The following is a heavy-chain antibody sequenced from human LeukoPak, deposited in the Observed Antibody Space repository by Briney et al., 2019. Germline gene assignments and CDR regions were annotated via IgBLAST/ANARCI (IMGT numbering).Heavy chain of an antibody. Sequence: PGGSLRLSCAASGFTFSSYAMSWVRQAPGKGLECFSAISGSGGSTYYADSVKGRFTISRDNSKNTLYLQMNSLRAEDTAVYYCAKDNYYDSSGYGTSFDPWGQGTLVTVSS. CDR2: ISGSGGST. J-gene: IGHJ5*02. D-gene: IGHD3-22*01. CDR1: GFTFSSYA. V-gene: IGHV3-23*01. CDR3: AKDNYYDSSGYGTSFDP.